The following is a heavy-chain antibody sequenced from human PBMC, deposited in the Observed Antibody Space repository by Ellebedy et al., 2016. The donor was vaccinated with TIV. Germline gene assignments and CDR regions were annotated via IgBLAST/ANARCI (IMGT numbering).Heavy chain of an antibody. CDR3: ARDYGDYGMDV. Sequence: PGGSLRLSCAASGFTFSSYSMNWVRKAPGKGLEWVSSISSSSSSIYYADSVKGRFTISRDNAKNSLYLQMNSLRAKDTAVYYCARDYGDYGMDVWGQGTTVTVSS. CDR2: ISSSSSSI. D-gene: IGHD4-17*01. V-gene: IGHV3-21*04. CDR1: GFTFSSYS. J-gene: IGHJ6*02.